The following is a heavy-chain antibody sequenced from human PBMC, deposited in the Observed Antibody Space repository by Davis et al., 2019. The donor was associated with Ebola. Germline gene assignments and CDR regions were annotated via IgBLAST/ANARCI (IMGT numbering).Heavy chain of an antibody. J-gene: IGHJ5*02. CDR3: AREAFVVVPAAIRWFDP. V-gene: IGHV3-48*01. CDR2: ISSSSSTI. D-gene: IGHD2-2*02. Sequence: GESLKISCAASGFTFSSYSMNWVRQAPGKGLEWVSYISSSSSTIYYADSVKGRFTISRDNAKNSLYLQMNSLRAEDTAVYYCAREAFVVVPAAIRWFDPWGQGTLVTVSS. CDR1: GFTFSSYS.